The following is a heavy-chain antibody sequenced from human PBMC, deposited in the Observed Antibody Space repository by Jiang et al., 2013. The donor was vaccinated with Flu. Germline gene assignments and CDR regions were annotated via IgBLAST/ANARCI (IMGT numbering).Heavy chain of an antibody. CDR2: INHSGST. V-gene: IGHV4-34*01. CDR1: GGSFSGYY. J-gene: IGHJ6*02. Sequence: LLKPSETLSLTCAVYGGSFSGYYWSWIRQPPGKGLEWIGEINHSGSTNYNPSLKSRVTISVDTSKNQFSLKLSSVTAADTAVYYCARGGLELPYYYYGMDVWGQGTTVTVSS. CDR3: ARGGLELPYYYYGMDV. D-gene: IGHD1-7*01.